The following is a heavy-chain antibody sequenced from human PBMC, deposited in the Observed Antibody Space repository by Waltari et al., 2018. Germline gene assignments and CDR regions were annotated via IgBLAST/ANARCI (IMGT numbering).Heavy chain of an antibody. Sequence: QVQLQESGPGLVKPSQTLSLTCTVSGGSISSGSYYWSWIRQPAGKGLEWIGRINTRGRTNYHPSLKSGGTISVDTSKNQFSLKRSSVTAADTAVYYCARDRDYYDSSGYYYYYYYGMDVWGQGTTVTVSS. CDR3: ARDRDYYDSSGYYYYYYYGMDV. J-gene: IGHJ6*02. CDR1: GGSISSGSYY. V-gene: IGHV4-61*02. D-gene: IGHD3-22*01. CDR2: INTRGRT.